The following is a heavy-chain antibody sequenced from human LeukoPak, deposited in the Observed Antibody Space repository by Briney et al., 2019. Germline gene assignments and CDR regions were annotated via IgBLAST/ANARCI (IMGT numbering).Heavy chain of an antibody. D-gene: IGHD1-26*01. CDR1: GDSISSYY. CDR2: MYYSWST. V-gene: IGHV4-59*08. J-gene: IGHJ6*02. CDR3: ARHSGEYYYYYGMDV. Sequence: KPSETLSLTCTGSGDSISSYYWSWIRQSPGKGLDWIGYMYYSWSTNYTPSLRSGVTISVDTSKSHFSLKLTSVTAADTALYYCARHSGEYYYYYGMDVWGQGTTVTVSS.